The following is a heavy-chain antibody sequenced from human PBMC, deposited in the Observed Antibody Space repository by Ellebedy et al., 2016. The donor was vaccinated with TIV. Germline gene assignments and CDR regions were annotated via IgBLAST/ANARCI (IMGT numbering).Heavy chain of an antibody. CDR3: ARLANVCMDV. Sequence: ASVKVSXXASGHSFTAYSIHWVRQAPGQSLEWMGWISADNGNTKYSQKFQGRVTITRDTSATTAYMELSSLRSEDTAVYYCARLANVCMDVWGQGTTVTVSS. CDR2: ISADNGNT. D-gene: IGHD2-8*01. V-gene: IGHV1-3*01. J-gene: IGHJ6*02. CDR1: GHSFTAYS.